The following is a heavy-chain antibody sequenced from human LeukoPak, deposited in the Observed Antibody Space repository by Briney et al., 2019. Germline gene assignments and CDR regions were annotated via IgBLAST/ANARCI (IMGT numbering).Heavy chain of an antibody. J-gene: IGHJ4*02. CDR2: IIPIFGTA. Sequence: SVKVSCKASGGTFSSYAISWVRQAPGQGLERMGRIIPIFGTANYAQKFQGRVTITADESTSTAYMELSSLRSEDTAVYYCAREASSGWYFDYWGQGTLVTVSS. V-gene: IGHV1-69*13. CDR1: GGTFSSYA. CDR3: AREASSGWYFDY. D-gene: IGHD6-19*01.